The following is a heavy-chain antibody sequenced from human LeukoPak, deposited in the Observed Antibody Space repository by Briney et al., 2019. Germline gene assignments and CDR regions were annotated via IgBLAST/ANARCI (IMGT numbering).Heavy chain of an antibody. CDR2: IYTSGST. CDR1: GGSISSYY. D-gene: IGHD6-19*01. J-gene: IGHJ4*02. CDR3: ARDRRIAVAGTPTLDY. Sequence: PSETLSLACTVSGGSISSYYWSWIRQPAGKGLEWIGRIYTSGSTNYNPSLKSRVTMSVDKSKNQFSLKLSSVTAADTAVYYCARDRRIAVAGTPTLDYWGQGTLVTVSS. V-gene: IGHV4-4*07.